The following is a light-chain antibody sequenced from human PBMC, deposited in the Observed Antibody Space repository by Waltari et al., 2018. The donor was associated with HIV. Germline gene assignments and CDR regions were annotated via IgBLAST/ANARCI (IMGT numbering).Light chain of an antibody. J-gene: IGLJ3*02. Sequence: QSALTQPRSVSGSPGQSVPIPCTCTSTHVGGCQYVSWYQKHPGKAPKLIIFDVTQRPSGVPDRFSGSKSGNTASLTISGLQAADEADFYCSSYAGSYTWLFGGGTKVTVL. CDR2: DVT. V-gene: IGLV2-11*01. CDR1: STHVGGCQY. CDR3: SSYAGSYTWL.